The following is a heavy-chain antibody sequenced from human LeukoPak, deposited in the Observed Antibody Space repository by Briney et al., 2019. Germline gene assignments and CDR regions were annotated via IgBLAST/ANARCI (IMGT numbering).Heavy chain of an antibody. D-gene: IGHD6-13*01. CDR1: GYTFTSYY. J-gene: IGHJ4*02. CDR2: INPTGGST. Sequence: GASVKVSCKASGYTFTSYYIHWVRQAPGQGLEWMGVINPTGGSTNYAQKFQGRVTMTRDTSTSTVYMELSSLRSEDAAVYYCATPGYSSSRPLDYWGQGTLVTVSS. V-gene: IGHV1-46*01. CDR3: ATPGYSSSRPLDY.